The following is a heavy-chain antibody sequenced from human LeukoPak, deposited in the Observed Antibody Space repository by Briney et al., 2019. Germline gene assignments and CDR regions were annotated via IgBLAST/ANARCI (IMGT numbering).Heavy chain of an antibody. CDR2: IYYSGST. D-gene: IGHD6-6*01. V-gene: IGHV4-59*01. CDR3: ARYSSSSGSYYYYYMDV. CDR1: GGSISSYY. Sequence: PSETLSLTCTVSGGSISSYYWSWIRQPPGKGQEWIGYIYYSGSTNYNPSLKSRVTISVDTSKNQFSLKLSSVTAADTAVYYCARYSSSSGSYYYYYMDVWGKGTTVTVSS. J-gene: IGHJ6*03.